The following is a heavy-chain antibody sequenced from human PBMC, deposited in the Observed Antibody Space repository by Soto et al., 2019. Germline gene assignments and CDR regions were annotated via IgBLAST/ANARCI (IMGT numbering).Heavy chain of an antibody. V-gene: IGHV3-74*01. Sequence: GGSLRLSCAASGFTFSRDWMHWVRQAPGKGLVWVSRISSYGSDTYYADSVKGRFTISKDNSKNTLYLQMNSLRAEDTAVYYSARDVFDYGDYSNAFDIWGQGTMVTVSS. J-gene: IGHJ3*02. CDR2: ISSYGSDT. CDR1: GFTFSRDW. D-gene: IGHD4-17*01. CDR3: ARDVFDYGDYSNAFDI.